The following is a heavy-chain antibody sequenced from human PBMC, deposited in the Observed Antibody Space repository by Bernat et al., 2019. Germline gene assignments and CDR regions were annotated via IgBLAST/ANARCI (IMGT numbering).Heavy chain of an antibody. V-gene: IGHV3-30-3*01. D-gene: IGHD2-15*01. Sequence: QVQLVESGGGVVQPGRSLRLSCAASGFTFSSYAMHWVRQAPGKGLEWVAVISYDGSNKYYADSVKGRFTISRDNSKNTLYLQMNSLRAEDTAVYYCARVGCSGGGCYSTDYFDYWGQGTLVTVSS. CDR1: GFTFSSYA. J-gene: IGHJ4*02. CDR3: ARVGCSGGGCYSTDYFDY. CDR2: ISYDGSNK.